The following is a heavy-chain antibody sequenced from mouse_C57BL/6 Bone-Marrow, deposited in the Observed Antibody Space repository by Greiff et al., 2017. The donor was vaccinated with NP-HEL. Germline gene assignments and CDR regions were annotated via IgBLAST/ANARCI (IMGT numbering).Heavy chain of an antibody. CDR1: GYTFTSYW. V-gene: IGHV1-55*01. CDR2: IYPGSGST. Sequence: VQLQQPGAELVKPGASVKMSCKASGYTFTSYWITWVKQRPGQGLEWIGDIYPGSGSTNYNEKFKSKATLPVDTSSSTAYMQRSSLTSEDSAVYYCARGFDYWGQGTTLTVSS. J-gene: IGHJ2*01. CDR3: ARGFDY.